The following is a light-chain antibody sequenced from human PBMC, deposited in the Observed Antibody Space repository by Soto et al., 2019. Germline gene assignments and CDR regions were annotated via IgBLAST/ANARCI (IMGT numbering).Light chain of an antibody. Sequence: QSVLTQPPSVSEAPGQRVTISCTGSSSNIGAGYQAHWYQQVPGTAPKLLIYENNNRPSGVPDRFSGSKSGTSASLAITGLQAEDEAEYYCQSYESSRSGYVFGSGTKVTVL. V-gene: IGLV1-40*01. CDR2: ENN. CDR1: SSNIGAGYQ. J-gene: IGLJ1*01. CDR3: QSYESSRSGYV.